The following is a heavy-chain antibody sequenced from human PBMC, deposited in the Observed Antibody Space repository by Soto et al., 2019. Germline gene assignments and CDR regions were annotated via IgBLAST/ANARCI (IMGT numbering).Heavy chain of an antibody. V-gene: IGHV3-30*18. Sequence: QVQLVESGGGVVQPGMSLRLSCAASGFTFENFGMHWVRQAPGKGLEWVAVIAYDGSSKYYADSVKGRFTISRDNSNNTLYLQMNSLRVEDTAVYYCAKSLDGVPVQEFDPRGQETLVTVSS. CDR1: GFTFENFG. J-gene: IGHJ5*02. D-gene: IGHD3-3*01. CDR2: IAYDGSSK. CDR3: AKSLDGVPVQEFDP.